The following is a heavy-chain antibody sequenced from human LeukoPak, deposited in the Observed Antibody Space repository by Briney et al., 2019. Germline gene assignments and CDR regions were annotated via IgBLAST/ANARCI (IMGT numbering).Heavy chain of an antibody. D-gene: IGHD3-10*01. J-gene: IGHJ6*03. CDR3: AKRGGLDYYFYYMDV. CDR2: VSGGSGST. V-gene: IGHV3-23*01. Sequence: GGSLRLSCAASGFTFSSYGMSWVRQAPGKGLEWVSSVSGGSGSTYYADSVKGRFTISRDNSKNTLYQQMNSLRADDTAAYYCAKRGGLDYYFYYMDVWGKGTTVTVSS. CDR1: GFTFSSYG.